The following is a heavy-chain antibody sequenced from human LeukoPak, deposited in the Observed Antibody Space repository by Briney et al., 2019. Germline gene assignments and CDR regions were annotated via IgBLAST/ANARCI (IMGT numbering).Heavy chain of an antibody. D-gene: IGHD4-11*01. Sequence: SETLSLTCTVSGGSISSGGYYWSWIRQHPGKGLEWIGYIYYSGSTYYNPSLKSRVTISVDTSKNQFSLKLSSVSAADTAVYYCAREATVTTKNWFDPWGQGTLVTVSS. CDR1: GGSISSGGYY. V-gene: IGHV4-31*03. CDR2: IYYSGST. CDR3: AREATVTTKNWFDP. J-gene: IGHJ5*02.